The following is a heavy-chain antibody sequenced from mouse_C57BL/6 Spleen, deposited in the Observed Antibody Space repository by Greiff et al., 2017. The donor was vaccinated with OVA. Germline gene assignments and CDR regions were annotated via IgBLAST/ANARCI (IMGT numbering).Heavy chain of an antibody. D-gene: IGHD1-1*01. CDR1: GYTFTDYY. J-gene: IGHJ3*01. Sequence: VQLPQSGPELVKPGASVKISCKASGYTFTDYYMNWVKQSHGKSLEWIGDLTPNNGGTSYNQKFKVTATLTVDKSSSTAYMELRSLTAEGSAVYYCAREGYYGSRFAYWGEGTLGTVSA. CDR3: AREGYYGSRFAY. CDR2: LTPNNGGT. V-gene: IGHV1-26*01.